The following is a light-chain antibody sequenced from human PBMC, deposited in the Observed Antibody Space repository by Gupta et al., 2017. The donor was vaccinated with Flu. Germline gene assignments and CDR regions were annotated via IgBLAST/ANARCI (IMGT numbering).Light chain of an antibody. CDR1: SSDVGGSNY. V-gene: IGLV2-14*01. CDR3: SSYTSTNSFYV. CDR2: DVS. J-gene: IGLJ1*01. Sequence: SALTQPASVSGSPRPSITISCTGTSSDVGGSNYVSWYQQHPGKAPKLMIYDVSNRPSVVASRFSGSKSGNTASLTIAGLEAAEESDYYCSSYTSTNSFYVFGTGTKVTVL.